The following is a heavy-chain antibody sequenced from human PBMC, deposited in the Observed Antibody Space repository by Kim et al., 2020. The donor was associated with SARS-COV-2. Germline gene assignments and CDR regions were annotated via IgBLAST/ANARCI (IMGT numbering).Heavy chain of an antibody. V-gene: IGHV3-11*01. D-gene: IGHD2-15*01. CDR3: AREAGRVLDY. J-gene: IGHJ4*02. CDR2: TI. Sequence: TIYYADSVKGRFTISRDNAKNSLYLQMNSLRAEDTAVYYCAREAGRVLDYWGQGTLVTVSS.